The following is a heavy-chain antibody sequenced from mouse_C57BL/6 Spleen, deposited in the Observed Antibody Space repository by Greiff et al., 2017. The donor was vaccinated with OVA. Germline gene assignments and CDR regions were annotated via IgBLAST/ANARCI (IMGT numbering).Heavy chain of an antibody. CDR3: ARTTVVANWYFDV. D-gene: IGHD1-1*01. CDR2: VYPYNGGT. Sequence: EVKLQESGPVLVKPGPSVKISCKASGFTFTDYYMHWVKQSHGKSLEWIGLVYPYNGGTSYNQKFKGKATLTVDTSSSTAYMELNSLTSEDSAVYYCARTTVVANWYFDVWGTGTTVTVSS. J-gene: IGHJ1*03. V-gene: IGHV1-36*01. CDR1: GFTFTDYY.